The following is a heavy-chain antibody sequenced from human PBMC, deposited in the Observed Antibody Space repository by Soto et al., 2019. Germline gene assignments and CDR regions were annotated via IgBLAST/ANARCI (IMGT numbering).Heavy chain of an antibody. D-gene: IGHD2-15*01. CDR2: ISAYNGNT. Sequence: GPSVRVSCKASGYTFTSYGISWVRQAPGQGLEWMGWISAYNGNTNYAQKLQGRVTMTTDTSTSTAYMELRSLRSDDTAVYYCARDLGYCSGGSCYASYFDYWGQGTLVTVSS. V-gene: IGHV1-18*01. CDR3: ARDLGYCSGGSCYASYFDY. J-gene: IGHJ4*02. CDR1: GYTFTSYG.